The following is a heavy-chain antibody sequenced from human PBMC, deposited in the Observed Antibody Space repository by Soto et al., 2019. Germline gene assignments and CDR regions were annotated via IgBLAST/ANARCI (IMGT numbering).Heavy chain of an antibody. CDR2: SYHNRVT. Sequence: QVHLQESGTGLVKLSGTLSLTCAVSGDSITINVLWSWIRQYPGKGLQWIGESYHNRVTNYNPSLNELVTISTDTHKSQFSLNLTSVAAADTAMYYCARDAALPGDADRFDYWGQGPLVTVSS. J-gene: IGHJ4*02. CDR3: ARDAALPGDADRFDY. CDR1: GDSITINVL. V-gene: IGHV4-4*02. D-gene: IGHD2-15*01.